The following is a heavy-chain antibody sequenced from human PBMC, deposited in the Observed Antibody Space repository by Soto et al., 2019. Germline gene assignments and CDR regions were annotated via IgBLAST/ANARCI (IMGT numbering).Heavy chain of an antibody. D-gene: IGHD3-16*01. CDR1: GFTFSSFA. J-gene: IGHJ4*02. Sequence: GGSLRLSCAVSGFTFSSFAMHWARQTPVKGLEWVAVISDDGSDEYYADSVKGRFTISRDNSKSTLFLQMNSLRPDDSAVYYCASPRGFSYGRGFDYWGPGTLVTVSS. V-gene: IGHV3-30-3*01. CDR3: ASPRGFSYGRGFDY. CDR2: ISDDGSDE.